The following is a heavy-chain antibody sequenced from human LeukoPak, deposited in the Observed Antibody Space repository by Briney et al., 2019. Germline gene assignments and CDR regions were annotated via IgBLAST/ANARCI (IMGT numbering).Heavy chain of an antibody. CDR3: ARAEAGPIDY. CDR2: ISSGSSYI. CDR1: GFTFSSYS. Sequence: GGTLRLSCAASGFTFSSYSMNWVRQAPGKGLEWVSSISSGSSYIYYADSVKGRFTISRDNAKNSLYLQMNSLRAEDTAVYYCARAEAGPIDYWGQGTLVTVSS. J-gene: IGHJ4*02. V-gene: IGHV3-21*01. D-gene: IGHD1-14*01.